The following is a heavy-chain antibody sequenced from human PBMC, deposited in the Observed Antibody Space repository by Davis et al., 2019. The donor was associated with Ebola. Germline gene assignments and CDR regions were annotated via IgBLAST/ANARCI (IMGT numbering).Heavy chain of an antibody. J-gene: IGHJ4*02. CDR2: ICGNGGTT. CDR1: GFTFNNYA. V-gene: IGHV3-23*01. Sequence: GESLKISCAASGFTFNNYAMTWARQVPGKGLEWVSGICGNGGTTYYAASVKGRFTISRDNSKNTLYLQMNSLRDEDTAVYYCARDRAFGYSYGLVYFDYWGQGTLVTVSS. CDR3: ARDRAFGYSYGLVYFDY. D-gene: IGHD5-18*01.